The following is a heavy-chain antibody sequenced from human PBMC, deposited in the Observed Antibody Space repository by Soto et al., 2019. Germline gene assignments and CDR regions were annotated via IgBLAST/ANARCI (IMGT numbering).Heavy chain of an antibody. CDR1: GFTFRNYG. CDR3: ARDQLYYNDISGRPLNAFDV. J-gene: IGHJ3*01. D-gene: IGHD3-22*01. CDR2: IGIGSSTK. Sequence: GGSLRLSCAGSGFTFRNYGMNWVRQAPGKGLEWVSYIGIGSSTKYYADSVKGRFTISRDNAKNSLYLQMNSLRAEDTAVYYCARDQLYYNDISGRPLNAFDVWGQGTMVT. V-gene: IGHV3-48*01.